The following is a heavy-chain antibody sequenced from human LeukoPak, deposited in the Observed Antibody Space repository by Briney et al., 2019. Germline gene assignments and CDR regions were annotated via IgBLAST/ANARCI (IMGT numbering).Heavy chain of an antibody. CDR3: ARESRTYYYGSGSYYNDY. J-gene: IGHJ4*02. CDR1: GYTFTSYG. D-gene: IGHD3-10*01. Sequence: ASVKVSCKASGYTFTSYGISWVRQAPGQGLEWMGWISAYNGNTNYAQKLQGRVTMTTDTSTSTAYMELRSLRSEDTAVYYCARESRTYYYGSGSYYNDYWGQGTLVTVSS. V-gene: IGHV1-18*01. CDR2: ISAYNGNT.